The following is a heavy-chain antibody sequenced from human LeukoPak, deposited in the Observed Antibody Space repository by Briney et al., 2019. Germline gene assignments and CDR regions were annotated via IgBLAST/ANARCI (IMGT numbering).Heavy chain of an antibody. D-gene: IGHD2-8*01. CDR2: ISSGGTSI. CDR1: GFTFSIYA. V-gene: IGHV3-48*03. CDR3: ARGEGSNGPNC. Sequence: GGSLRLSCAASGFTFSIYAMSWVRQAPGKGLEWISYISSGGTSIFYADSVKGRFTSSRDNARNSLYLQMSSLRAEDTAVYYCARGEGSNGPNCWGQGTLVTVSS. J-gene: IGHJ4*02.